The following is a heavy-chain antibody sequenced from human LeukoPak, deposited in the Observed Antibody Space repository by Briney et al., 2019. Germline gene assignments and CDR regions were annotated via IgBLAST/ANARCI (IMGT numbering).Heavy chain of an antibody. J-gene: IGHJ4*02. CDR2: IYYSGST. Sequence: PSETLSLTCTVSGVSISNYYWSWIRQPPGKGLEWIGYIYYSGSTNYNPSLKSRVTISVDTSKNQFSLKLSSVTAADTAVYYCARDSSGWYELDYWGQGTLVTVSS. D-gene: IGHD6-19*01. CDR1: GVSISNYY. V-gene: IGHV4-59*01. CDR3: ARDSSGWYELDY.